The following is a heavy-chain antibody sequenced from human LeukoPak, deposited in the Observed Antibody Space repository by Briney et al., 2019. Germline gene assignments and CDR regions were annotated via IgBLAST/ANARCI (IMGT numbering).Heavy chain of an antibody. J-gene: IGHJ4*02. CDR1: VFTFSSYS. D-gene: IGHD3-10*01. CDR2: ISSSSSYI. V-gene: IGHV3-21*01. CDR3: ARERYYGSGIPLQDY. Sequence: GGSLRLSCAASVFTFSSYSMNWVRQAPGKGLEWVSSISSSSSYIYYEDSVKGRFTISRDNAKHSLYLQMNSLRAEDTAVYYCARERYYGSGIPLQDYWGQGTLVTVSS.